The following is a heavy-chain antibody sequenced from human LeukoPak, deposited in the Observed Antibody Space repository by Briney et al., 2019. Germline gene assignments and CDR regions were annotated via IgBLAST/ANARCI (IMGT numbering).Heavy chain of an antibody. CDR3: ARDSIAVAGNDY. J-gene: IGHJ4*02. Sequence: PGGSLRLSCAASGFTFSSYSMNWVRQAPGKGLEWVANIKQDGSEKYYVDSVKGRFTISRDNAKNSLYLQMNSLRAEDTAVYYCARDSIAVAGNDYWGQGTLVTVSS. CDR1: GFTFSSYS. V-gene: IGHV3-7*01. CDR2: IKQDGSEK. D-gene: IGHD6-19*01.